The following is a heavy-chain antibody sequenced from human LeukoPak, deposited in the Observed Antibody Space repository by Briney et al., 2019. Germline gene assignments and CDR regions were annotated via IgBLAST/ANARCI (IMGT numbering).Heavy chain of an antibody. Sequence: SETLSLTCTVSGGSISSYYWSWIRQPPGKGLEWIGYIYYSGSTNYNPSLKSRVTISVDTSKNQFSLKLSSVTAADTAVYYCASSPLYVWGSYRLNPYFDYWGQGTLVTVSS. CDR1: GGSISSYY. CDR2: IYYSGST. D-gene: IGHD3-16*02. J-gene: IGHJ4*02. CDR3: ASSPLYVWGSYRLNPYFDY. V-gene: IGHV4-59*08.